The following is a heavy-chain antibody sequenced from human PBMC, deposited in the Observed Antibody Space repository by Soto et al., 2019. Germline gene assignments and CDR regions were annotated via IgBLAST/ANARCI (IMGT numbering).Heavy chain of an antibody. J-gene: IGHJ6*02. CDR1: GYTFYSHS. CDR2: INADYGNT. D-gene: IGHD5-18*01. CDR3: ARCIQGDYYYVMDV. V-gene: IGHV1-18*01. Sequence: QAQLVQSGAEVRKPGASVKVSCKASGYTFYSHSISWVRQAPGQGLEWMGRINADYGNTQYAQKFRGRVTMTTDTSTTPVYMELTNLRSDDTAVYYCARCIQGDYYYVMDVWGQGTTVTVSS.